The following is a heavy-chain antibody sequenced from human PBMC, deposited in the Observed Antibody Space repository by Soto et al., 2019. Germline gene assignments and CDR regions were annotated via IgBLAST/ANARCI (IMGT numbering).Heavy chain of an antibody. D-gene: IGHD1-26*01. V-gene: IGHV3-74*01. J-gene: IGHJ5*02. CDR3: ATVGTGSYNWFDP. Sequence: GGSLRLSCAASGFTFNGNWVHWVRQGPGKGLVWVARINRDGTATTYADSVTGRFTISRDNSKNTLYLQMNSLGAEDTAVYYCATVGTGSYNWFDPWGQGTMVTVS. CDR1: GFTFNGNW. CDR2: INRDGTAT.